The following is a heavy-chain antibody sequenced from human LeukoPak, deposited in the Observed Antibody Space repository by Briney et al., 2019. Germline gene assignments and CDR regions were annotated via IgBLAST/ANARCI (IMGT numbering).Heavy chain of an antibody. CDR2: IIPILGIA. V-gene: IGHV1-69*04. J-gene: IGHJ6*02. Sequence: SVKVSCKASGYTFTGYYMHWVRQAPGQGLEWMGRIIPILGIANYAQKFQGRVTITADKSTSTAYMELSSLRSEDTAVYYCARGKQQLVSGYYYYGMDVWGQGTTVTVSS. D-gene: IGHD6-13*01. CDR3: ARGKQQLVSGYYYYGMDV. CDR1: GYTFTGYY.